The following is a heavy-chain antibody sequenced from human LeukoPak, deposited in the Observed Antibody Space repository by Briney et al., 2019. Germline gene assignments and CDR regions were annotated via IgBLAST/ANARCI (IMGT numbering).Heavy chain of an antibody. J-gene: IGHJ5*02. CDR2: INPNSGGT. CDR1: GYTFTGYY. Sequence: ASVKVSCKASGYTFTGYYMHWVRQAPGQGLELMGWINPNSGGTNYAQKFQGRVTMTRDTSISTAYMELSRLRSDDTAVYYCARGGRSSSWFYWFDPWGQGTLVTVSS. CDR3: ARGGRSSSWFYWFDP. D-gene: IGHD6-13*01. V-gene: IGHV1-2*02.